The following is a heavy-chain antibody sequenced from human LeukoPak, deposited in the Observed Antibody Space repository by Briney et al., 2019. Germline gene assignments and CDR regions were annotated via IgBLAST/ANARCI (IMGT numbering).Heavy chain of an antibody. V-gene: IGHV1-46*01. CDR3: ARVEGGGSYYGSGTPPFDY. D-gene: IGHD3-10*01. J-gene: IGHJ4*02. Sequence: ASVKVSCKASGYTFTSYYMHWVRQAPGQGLEWMGIINPSGGSTSYAQKFQGRVTMTRDTSTSTVYMGLSSLRSEDTAVYYCARVEGGGSYYGSGTPPFDYWGQGTLVTVSS. CDR2: INPSGGST. CDR1: GYTFTSYY.